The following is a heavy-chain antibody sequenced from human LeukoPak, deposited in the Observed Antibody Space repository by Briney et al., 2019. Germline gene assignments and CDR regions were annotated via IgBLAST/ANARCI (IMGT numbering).Heavy chain of an antibody. V-gene: IGHV1-69*13. CDR2: IIPMLGTA. CDR1: GYTFTSNY. Sequence: SVKVSCKAFGYTFTSNYMHWVRQAPGQGPEWMGGIIPMLGTANYAQKFQGRVTITADESTSTAYMELSSLRSEDTAVYYCARMTVSGRDNWFDPWGQGTLVTVSS. CDR3: ARMTVSGRDNWFDP. D-gene: IGHD6-19*01. J-gene: IGHJ5*02.